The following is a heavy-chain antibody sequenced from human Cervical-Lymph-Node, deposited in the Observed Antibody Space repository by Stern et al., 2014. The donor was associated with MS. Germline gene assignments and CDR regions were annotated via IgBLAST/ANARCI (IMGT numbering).Heavy chain of an antibody. CDR3: ARDYGDYAFDY. D-gene: IGHD4-17*01. V-gene: IGHV5-51*01. J-gene: IGHJ4*02. CDR2: IYPGDSDT. Sequence: VQLVESGAEVKKPGESLKISCKGSGYSFTANWIAWVRQTPGKGLEWMGIIYPGDSDTRYSPSSQGQVTISADKSISTAYLQWSSLKASDTAMYYCARDYGDYAFDYWGQGTLVTVSS. CDR1: GYSFTANW.